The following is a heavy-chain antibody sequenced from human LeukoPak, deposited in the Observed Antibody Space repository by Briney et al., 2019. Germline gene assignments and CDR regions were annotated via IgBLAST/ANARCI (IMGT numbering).Heavy chain of an antibody. J-gene: IGHJ5*02. D-gene: IGHD3-16*02. CDR3: ARDKGYYDYVWGSYPRGNNWFDP. CDR2: TYFGGST. Sequence: SETLSLTCTVSGGSISAYYWNWIRQPPGKGLEWIGSTYFGGSTYYNPSLKSRVTISVDTSKNQFSLKLSSVTAADTAVYYCARDKGYYDYVWGSYPRGNNWFDPWGQGTLVTVSS. CDR1: GGSISAYY. V-gene: IGHV4-59*12.